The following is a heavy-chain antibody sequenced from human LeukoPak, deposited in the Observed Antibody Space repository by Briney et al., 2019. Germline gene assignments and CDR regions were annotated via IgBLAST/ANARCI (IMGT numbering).Heavy chain of an antibody. D-gene: IGHD3-9*01. J-gene: IGHJ5*02. CDR3: ARGPILTGYWSLFDP. V-gene: IGHV4-59*01. CDR2: IYYSGST. CDR1: GGSISSYY. Sequence: PSETLSLTCTVYGGSISSYYWSWIRQPPGKGLEWIGYIYYSGSTNYNPSLKSRVTISVDTSKNQFSLKLSSVTAADTAVYYCARGPILTGYWSLFDPWGQGTLVTVSS.